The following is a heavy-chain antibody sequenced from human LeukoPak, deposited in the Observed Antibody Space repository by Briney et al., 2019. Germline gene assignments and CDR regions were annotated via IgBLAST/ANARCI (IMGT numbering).Heavy chain of an antibody. CDR3: ARVRSGYDSYYYYYYYMDV. J-gene: IGHJ6*03. Sequence: PSETLSLTCAVYGGSFSGYYWSWIRQPPGKGLEWIGEINHSGSTNYNPSLKSRVTISVDTSKNQFSLKLSSVTAADTAVYYCARVRSGYDSYYYYYYYMDVWGKGTTVTVSS. V-gene: IGHV4-34*01. CDR2: INHSGST. D-gene: IGHD5-12*01. CDR1: GGSFSGYY.